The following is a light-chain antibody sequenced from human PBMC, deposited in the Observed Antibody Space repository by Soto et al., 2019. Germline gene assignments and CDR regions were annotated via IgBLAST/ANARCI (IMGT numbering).Light chain of an antibody. Sequence: QSALTQPPSASGSPGQSVTVSCTGTSSDVGGYNFVSWYQLHPGKAPKLMIYEVNKRSSGVPARFSGSKSGNTASLTVSGLQAEDEADYYCSSYAGSNIVFGGGTKLTVL. CDR1: SSDVGGYNF. V-gene: IGLV2-8*01. CDR3: SSYAGSNIV. CDR2: EVN. J-gene: IGLJ2*01.